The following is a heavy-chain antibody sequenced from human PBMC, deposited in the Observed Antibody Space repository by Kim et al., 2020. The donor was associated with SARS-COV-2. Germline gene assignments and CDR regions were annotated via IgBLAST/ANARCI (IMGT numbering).Heavy chain of an antibody. V-gene: IGHV3-21*01. Sequence: GGSLRLSCAASGFTFSSYSMNWVRQAPGKGLEWVSSISSSSSYIYYADSVKGRFTISRDNAKNSLYLQMNSLRAEDSAVYYCARDLYGDYVYDYWGQGTLVTVSS. CDR1: GFTFSSYS. CDR2: ISSSSSYI. CDR3: ARDLYGDYVYDY. D-gene: IGHD4-17*01. J-gene: IGHJ4*02.